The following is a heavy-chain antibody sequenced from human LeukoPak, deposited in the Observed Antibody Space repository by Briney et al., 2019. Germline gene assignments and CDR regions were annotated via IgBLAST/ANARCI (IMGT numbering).Heavy chain of an antibody. J-gene: IGHJ4*02. CDR1: GGSMGSYY. V-gene: IGHV4-59*08. CDR2: IYYRGST. CDR3: ARHYYGSGSTLDY. Sequence: SETLSLTCTVSGGSMGSYYWSWIRQPPGKGLEWIGYIYYRGSTNYNPSLKSRVTISVDTSKNQFSLKLSSVTAADTAVYYCARHYYGSGSTLDYWGQGTLVTVSS. D-gene: IGHD3-10*01.